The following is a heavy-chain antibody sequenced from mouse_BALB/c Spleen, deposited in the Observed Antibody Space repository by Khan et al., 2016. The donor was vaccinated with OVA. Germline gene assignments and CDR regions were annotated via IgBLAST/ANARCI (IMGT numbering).Heavy chain of an antibody. D-gene: IGHD2-3*01. Sequence: EVQLQESGPGLVKPSQSLSLTCTVTGYSITSDYAWNWIRQFPGNKLEWMGYISSSGSTNYNPALKSRISTTRDTSKNQFFLQLNSLTTEDTATYYCARDGSRYNYAMDYWGQGTSVTVSS. V-gene: IGHV3-2*02. CDR1: GYSITSDYA. CDR2: ISSSGST. CDR3: ARDGSRYNYAMDY. J-gene: IGHJ4*01.